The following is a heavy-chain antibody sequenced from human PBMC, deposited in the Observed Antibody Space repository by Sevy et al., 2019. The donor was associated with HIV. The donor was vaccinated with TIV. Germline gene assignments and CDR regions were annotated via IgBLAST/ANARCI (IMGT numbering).Heavy chain of an antibody. D-gene: IGHD5-18*01. CDR2: IYWDDDK. Sequence: SGPTLVNPTETLTLTCTFSGFSLTTRGVGVGWIRQPPGKALEWLALIYWDDDKRYSPSLKSRLTIARDPSKNQVVLTMTNMDPVDTATYYCAHSDTGMVTADYWGQGTLVTVSS. V-gene: IGHV2-5*02. CDR3: AHSDTGMVTADY. CDR1: GFSLTTRGVG. J-gene: IGHJ4*02.